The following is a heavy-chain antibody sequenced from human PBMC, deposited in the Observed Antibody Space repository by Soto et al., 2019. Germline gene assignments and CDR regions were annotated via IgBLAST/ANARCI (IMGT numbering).Heavy chain of an antibody. CDR1: GYTFTSYG. D-gene: IGHD3-3*01. CDR2: INSNSGGT. Sequence: ASVKVSCKASGYTFTSYGISWVRLAPGQGLEWMGWINSNSGGTNYAQKFQGWVTMTRDTSISTAYMELSRLRSDDTAVYYCERAEWLSHYFDYWGQGTLVTVSS. J-gene: IGHJ4*02. V-gene: IGHV1-2*04. CDR3: ERAEWLSHYFDY.